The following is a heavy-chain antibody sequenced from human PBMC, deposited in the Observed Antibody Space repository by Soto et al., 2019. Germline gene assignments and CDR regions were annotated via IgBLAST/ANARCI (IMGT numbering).Heavy chain of an antibody. V-gene: IGHV4-31*03. CDR3: ARDVLFGWPPDSGYDFISSY. CDR2: IYYSGST. J-gene: IGHJ4*02. D-gene: IGHD5-12*01. CDR1: GGSISSVGYY. Sequence: QVQLQESGPGLVKPSQNLSLTCTVSGGSISSVGYYWSWIRQHPGKGLEWIGYIYYSGSTYYNPSLKSRVTITVATSKNKFSLKLSSVTAADTAVYYCARDVLFGWPPDSGYDFISSYWGQGPLVIV.